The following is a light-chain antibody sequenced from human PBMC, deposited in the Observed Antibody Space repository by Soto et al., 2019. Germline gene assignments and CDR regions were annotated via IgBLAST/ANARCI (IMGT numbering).Light chain of an antibody. V-gene: IGLV1-44*01. CDR2: SNN. Sequence: QSVLTQAPSASETPGQRVTISCSGGSSNIGRNTVNWYQQLPGTAPKLLIYSNNRRPSGVPDRFSGSKSGTSASLAISGLQAEDEADYYCSSYADTSNHVFGTGTKVTVL. J-gene: IGLJ1*01. CDR1: SSNIGRNT. CDR3: SSYADTSNHV.